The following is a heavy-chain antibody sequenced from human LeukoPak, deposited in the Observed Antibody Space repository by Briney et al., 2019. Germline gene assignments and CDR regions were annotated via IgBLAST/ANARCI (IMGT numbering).Heavy chain of an antibody. CDR2: IYYSGNT. D-gene: IGHD2/OR15-2a*01. CDR3: ARHVPLPSTLGFDY. V-gene: IGHV4-59*06. J-gene: IGHJ4*02. Sequence: SETLSLTCTVSGGSISSYYWSWMRQPPGRGLEWIGYIYYSGNTYYNPSLKSRITISVDTSKNQFSLNLSSVTAADTAVYYCARHVPLPSTLGFDYWGPGTLVTVSS. CDR1: GGSISSYY.